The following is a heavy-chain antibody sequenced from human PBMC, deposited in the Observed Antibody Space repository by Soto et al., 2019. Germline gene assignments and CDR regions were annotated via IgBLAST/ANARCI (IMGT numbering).Heavy chain of an antibody. CDR1: GGSISSYY. CDR3: ARGSYDFWSGYYTRKAPNAFDI. V-gene: IGHV4-59*01. Sequence: SETLSLTCTVSGGSISSYYWSWIRQPPGKGLEWIGYIYYSGSTNYNPSLKSRVTISVDTSKNQFSLKLSSVTAADTAVYYCARGSYDFWSGYYTRKAPNAFDIWGQGTMVTVSS. J-gene: IGHJ3*02. CDR2: IYYSGST. D-gene: IGHD3-3*01.